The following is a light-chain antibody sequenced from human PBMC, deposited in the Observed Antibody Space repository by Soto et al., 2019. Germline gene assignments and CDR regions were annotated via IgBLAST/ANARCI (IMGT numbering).Light chain of an antibody. J-gene: IGKJ4*01. CDR1: QSVSSAY. V-gene: IGKV3-20*01. Sequence: EIVLTQSPGTLSLSPGDRATLSCRASQSVSSAYLAWYQQKPGQSPRLLIYGASSRATGIPDRFSGSGSGTDFTLTINRLEPEDFAVYYCQQDGSSPPVTFGGGTKVEIK. CDR3: QQDGSSPPVT. CDR2: GAS.